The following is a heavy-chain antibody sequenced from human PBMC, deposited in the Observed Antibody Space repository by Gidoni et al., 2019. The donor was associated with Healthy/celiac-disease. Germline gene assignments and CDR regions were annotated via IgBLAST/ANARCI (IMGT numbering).Heavy chain of an antibody. D-gene: IGHD3-16*01. J-gene: IGHJ4*02. CDR1: GGSISSSSYY. CDR2: IYYSGST. Sequence: QLQLQASGPGLVKPSETLSLTCPVSGGSISSSSYYWGWIRQPPGKGLEWIGSIYYSGSTYYNTSLKSRVTISVDTSKNQFSLKLSSVTAADTAVYYCARFRQGYDSPFDYWGQGTLVTVSS. CDR3: ARFRQGYDSPFDY. V-gene: IGHV4-39*01.